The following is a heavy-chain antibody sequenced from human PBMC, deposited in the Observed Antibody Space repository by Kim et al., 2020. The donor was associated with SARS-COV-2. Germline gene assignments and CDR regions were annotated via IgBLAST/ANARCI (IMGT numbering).Heavy chain of an antibody. CDR2: ISYDGSNK. CDR1: GFTFSSYG. D-gene: IGHD2-15*01. CDR3: AKGGTVVTGGGYFDY. Sequence: GGSLRLSCAASGFTFSSYGMHWVRQAPGKGLEWVAVISYDGSNKYYADSVKGRFTISRDNSKNTLYLQMNSLRAEDTAVYYCAKGGTVVTGGGYFDYWG. J-gene: IGHJ4*03. V-gene: IGHV3-30*18.